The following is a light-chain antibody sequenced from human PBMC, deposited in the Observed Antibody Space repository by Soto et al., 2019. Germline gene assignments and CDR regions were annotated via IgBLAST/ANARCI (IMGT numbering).Light chain of an antibody. CDR1: QSVSSN. CDR3: QQRSNWPLLT. J-gene: IGKJ4*01. Sequence: EIVLTQSPATLSLSPGERATLSCRASQSVSSNLAWYQQKLGQAPRLLIYEASNRATGIPARFSGSGSGTDFTLTISSLEPEDFAVYYCQQRSNWPLLTFGGGTKVEIK. CDR2: EAS. V-gene: IGKV3-11*01.